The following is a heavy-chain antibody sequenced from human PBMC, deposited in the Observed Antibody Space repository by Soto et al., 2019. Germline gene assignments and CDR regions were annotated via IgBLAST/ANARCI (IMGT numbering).Heavy chain of an antibody. V-gene: IGHV3-21*01. Sequence: GGTLRLSCAASGFTFSSYSMNWVRQAPGKGLAWVSSISSSSSYIYYADSVKGRFTISRDNAKNSLYLQMNSLRAEDTAVYYCARDRYYDFWSGYGVYYYYGMDVWGQGTTVTV. J-gene: IGHJ6*02. CDR1: GFTFSSYS. CDR3: ARDRYYDFWSGYGVYYYYGMDV. D-gene: IGHD3-3*01. CDR2: ISSSSSYI.